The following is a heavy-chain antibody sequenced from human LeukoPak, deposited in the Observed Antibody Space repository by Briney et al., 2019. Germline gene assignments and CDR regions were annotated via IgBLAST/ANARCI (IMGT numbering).Heavy chain of an antibody. Sequence: SETLSLTCTVSGGSISNYYWSWIRQPPGKELEWIGYIYYIGSTNYNPSLKRRVTISVDTSKNQFSLKLSSVTAADTAVYYCARTTEGGYTYDYFYYYYMDVWGKGTTVTISS. D-gene: IGHD5-18*01. V-gene: IGHV4-59*01. CDR2: IYYIGST. J-gene: IGHJ6*03. CDR1: GGSISNYY. CDR3: ARTTEGGYTYDYFYYYYMDV.